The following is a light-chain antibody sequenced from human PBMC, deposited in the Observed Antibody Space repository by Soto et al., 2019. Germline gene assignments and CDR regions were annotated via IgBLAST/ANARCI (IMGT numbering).Light chain of an antibody. V-gene: IGKV1-9*01. Sequence: ILSTQAPRFLSAYVRARVTLTCRDSQGISSYLAWYQQKPGKAPKLLIYAASTLQSGVPSRFGGSGSGTEFTLTISSLQPDDEAVYCCQQYNKWPLTVGRGTKVDIK. CDR1: QGISSY. CDR3: QQYNKWPLT. J-gene: IGKJ4*01. CDR2: AAS.